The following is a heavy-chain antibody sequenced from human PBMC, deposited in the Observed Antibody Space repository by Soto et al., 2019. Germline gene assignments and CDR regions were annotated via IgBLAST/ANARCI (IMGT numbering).Heavy chain of an antibody. CDR2: IIPIFGTA. CDR3: ARANHRLLQLWYFDL. CDR1: GGTFSSYT. V-gene: IGHV1-69*12. D-gene: IGHD5-12*01. J-gene: IGHJ2*01. Sequence: QVQLVQSGAEVKKPGSSVTVSCKASGGTFSSYTISWVRQAPGQGLEWMGGIIPIFGTANYAQKFQGRVTITADESTSTAYMELSSLRSEDTAVYYCARANHRLLQLWYFDLWGRGTLVTVSS.